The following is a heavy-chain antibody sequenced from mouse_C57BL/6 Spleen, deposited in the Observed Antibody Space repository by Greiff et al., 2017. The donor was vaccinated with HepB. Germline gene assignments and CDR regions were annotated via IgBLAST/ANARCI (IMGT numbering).Heavy chain of an antibody. CDR1: GYTFTSYG. CDR2: IYPRSGNT. Sequence: VKLMESGAELARPGASVKLSCKASGYTFTSYGISWVKQRTGQGLEWIGEIYPRSGNTYYNEKFKGKATLTADKSSSTAYMELRSLTSEDSAVYFCARDGDGNYVRYYAMDDWGQGTSVTVSS. CDR3: ARDGDGNYVRYYAMDD. D-gene: IGHD2-1*01. J-gene: IGHJ4*01. V-gene: IGHV1-81*01.